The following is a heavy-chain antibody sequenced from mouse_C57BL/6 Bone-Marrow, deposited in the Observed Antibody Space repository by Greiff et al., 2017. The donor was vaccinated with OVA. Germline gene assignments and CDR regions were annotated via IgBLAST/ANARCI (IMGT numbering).Heavy chain of an antibody. CDR1: GFTLSRYG. J-gene: IGHJ4*01. CDR2: ISSGGSYT. V-gene: IGHV5-6*01. CDR3: ARRWLLPLYAMDY. Sequence: EVHLVESGGDLVKPGGSLKLSCAASGFTLSRYGMSWVRQTPDKRLEWVATISSGGSYTYYPDSVKGRFTISRDNSKNTLYLQISSLKSEDTAMYYCARRWLLPLYAMDYWGQGTSVTVSS. D-gene: IGHD2-3*01.